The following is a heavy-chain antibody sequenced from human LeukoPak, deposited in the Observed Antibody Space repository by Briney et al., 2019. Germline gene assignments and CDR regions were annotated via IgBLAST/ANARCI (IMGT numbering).Heavy chain of an antibody. CDR2: INPSSGGT. V-gene: IGHV1-2*06. CDR3: ARHLYGDYFFDY. D-gene: IGHD4-17*01. Sequence: GASVKVSCKASGYTFTGYYMHWVRQAPGQGLEWMGRINPSSGGTNYAQKFQGRVTMTRDTSISTAYMELRSLRSDDTAVYYCARHLYGDYFFDYWGQGTLITVSS. J-gene: IGHJ4*02. CDR1: GYTFTGYY.